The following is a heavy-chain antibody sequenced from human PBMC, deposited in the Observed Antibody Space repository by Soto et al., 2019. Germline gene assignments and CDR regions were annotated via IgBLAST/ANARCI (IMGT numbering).Heavy chain of an antibody. D-gene: IGHD4-17*01. Sequence: QVQLVESGGGVVQPGRSLRLSCAASGFTFSSYGMHWVRQAPGTGLEWVAVIWYDGSNKYYADSVKGRFTIARDNSKDTLYLQMNSLRAEDTAVYYCARGLPDGDWWYFDLWGRGTLVTVSS. V-gene: IGHV3-33*01. CDR1: GFTFSSYG. J-gene: IGHJ2*01. CDR2: IWYDGSNK. CDR3: ARGLPDGDWWYFDL.